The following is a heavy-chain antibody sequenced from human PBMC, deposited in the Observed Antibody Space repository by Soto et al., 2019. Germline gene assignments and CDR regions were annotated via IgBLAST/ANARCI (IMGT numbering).Heavy chain of an antibody. CDR3: ARAAAATLSDY. V-gene: IGHV4-59*01. J-gene: IGHJ4*02. Sequence: VQLQESGPGLVKPSETLSLTCSVSGGSINNYYCSWIRQPPGKGLEWLGYIYYSGSPNYNPSLKSRVTISVDTSKKQFSLNLISVTAADTAVYYFARAAAATLSDYWGQGTLVTVSS. CDR2: IYYSGSP. D-gene: IGHD2-15*01. CDR1: GGSINNYY.